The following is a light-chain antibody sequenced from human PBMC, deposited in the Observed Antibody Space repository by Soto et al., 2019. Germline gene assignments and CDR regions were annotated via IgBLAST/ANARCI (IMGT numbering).Light chain of an antibody. CDR2: NAS. CDR3: QQYGTSPVT. J-gene: IGKJ3*01. V-gene: IGKV3-20*01. Sequence: EIVLTQSPGTLSLSPGERATLSCRASQTVSSNYLAWYQQKSGQAPRLLISNASRRATGVPDRFSGSGSGTDFTLTITRLEPEDFAVYFCQQYGTSPVTFGPGTKVDIK. CDR1: QTVSSNY.